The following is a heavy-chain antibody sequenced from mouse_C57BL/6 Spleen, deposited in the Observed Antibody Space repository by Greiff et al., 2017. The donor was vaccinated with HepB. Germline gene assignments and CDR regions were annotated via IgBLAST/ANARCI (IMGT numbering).Heavy chain of an antibody. V-gene: IGHV1-64*01. CDR2: IHPNSGST. Sequence: QVQLQQPGAELVKPGASVKLSCKASGYTFTSYWMHWVKQRPGQGLEWIGMIHPNSGSTNYNEKFKSKATLTVDKSSSTAYMQLSSLTSEDSAVYYCARSGGNHLYYFDYWGQGTTLTVSS. J-gene: IGHJ2*01. D-gene: IGHD1-1*02. CDR3: ARSGGNHLYYFDY. CDR1: GYTFTSYW.